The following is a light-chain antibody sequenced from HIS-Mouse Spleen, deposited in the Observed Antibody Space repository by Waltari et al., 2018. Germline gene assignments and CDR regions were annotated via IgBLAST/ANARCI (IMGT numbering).Light chain of an antibody. CDR2: EGS. V-gene: IGLV2-23*01. CDR1: SSYDGSYNL. Sequence: QSALTQPASVSGSPGQSITISCPGTSSYDGSYNLFSWYHQHPGKAPKLMIYEGSKRPSGVSNRFSGSKSGNTASLTISGLQAEDEADYYCCSYAGSSTWVFGGGTKLTVL. CDR3: CSYAGSSTWV. J-gene: IGLJ3*02.